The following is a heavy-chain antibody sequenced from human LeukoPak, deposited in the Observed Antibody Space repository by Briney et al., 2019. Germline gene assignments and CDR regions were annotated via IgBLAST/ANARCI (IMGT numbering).Heavy chain of an antibody. J-gene: IGHJ4*02. CDR2: VYSSGSA. CDR3: ASLTTVVTQIDY. CDR1: GGSISIYY. V-gene: IGHV4-59*08. Sequence: SETLSLTCTVSGGSISIYYWSWLRQAPGKGLEWFGYVYSSGSANYNPSLKSRVTISVDTSKNQFSLKLSSVTAADTAVYYCASLTTVVTQIDYWGQGTLVTVSS. D-gene: IGHD4-23*01.